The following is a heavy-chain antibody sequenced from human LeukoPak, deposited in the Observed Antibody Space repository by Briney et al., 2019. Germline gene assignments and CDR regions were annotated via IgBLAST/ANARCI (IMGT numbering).Heavy chain of an antibody. Sequence: GASVKVSCKASGYTFTSYDINWVRQATGQGLEWMGWMNPNSGNTGYAQKFQGRVTMTRNTSISTAYMELSSLRSEDTAVYYCARGLTSYYGSGSYRHFDYWGQGTLVTVSS. V-gene: IGHV1-8*01. D-gene: IGHD3-10*01. J-gene: IGHJ4*02. CDR1: GYTFTSYD. CDR2: MNPNSGNT. CDR3: ARGLTSYYGSGSYRHFDY.